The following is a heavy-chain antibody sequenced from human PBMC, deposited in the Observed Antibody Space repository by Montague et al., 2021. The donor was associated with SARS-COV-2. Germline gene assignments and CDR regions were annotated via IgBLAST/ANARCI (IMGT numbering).Heavy chain of an antibody. CDR3: AVNSNYYYYYGMDV. D-gene: IGHD4-11*01. J-gene: IGHJ6*02. V-gene: IGHV4-38-2*02. CDR2: IYHSGST. Sequence: SETLSLTGTVSGYSISSGYYWGWIRQPPGKGLEWIGSIYHSGSTYYNPSLKSRVTISVDTSKNQFSLKLSSVTAADTAVYYCAVNSNYYYYYGMDVWGQGTTVTVSS. CDR1: GYSISSGYY.